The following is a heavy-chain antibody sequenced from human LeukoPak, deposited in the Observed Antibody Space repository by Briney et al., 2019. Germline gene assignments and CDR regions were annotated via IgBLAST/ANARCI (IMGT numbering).Heavy chain of an antibody. CDR3: ARHLHEPQAYHYDILTGPPGFFDY. Sequence: PSETLSLTCTVSGGSISSSSYYWGWIRQPPGKGLEWIGSIYYSGSTYYNPSLKSRVTISVDTSKNQFSLKLSSVTAADTAVYYCARHLHEPQAYHYDILTGPPGFFDYWGQGTLVTVSS. V-gene: IGHV4-39*01. D-gene: IGHD3-9*01. CDR2: IYYSGST. CDR1: GGSISSSSYY. J-gene: IGHJ4*02.